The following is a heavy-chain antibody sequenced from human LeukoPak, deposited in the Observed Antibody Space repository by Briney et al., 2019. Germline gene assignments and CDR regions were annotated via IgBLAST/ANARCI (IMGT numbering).Heavy chain of an antibody. J-gene: IGHJ3*02. CDR3: ASPRTGSLPSENYHDAFDI. CDR2: ISGSGGST. Sequence: PGGSLRLSCAASGFTFSSYAMSWVRQAPGKGLEWVSAISGSGGSTYYADSVKGRFTISRDNSKNTLYLQMNSLRAEDTAVYYCASPRTGSLPSENYHDAFDIWGQGTMATVSS. D-gene: IGHD1-14*01. V-gene: IGHV3-23*01. CDR1: GFTFSSYA.